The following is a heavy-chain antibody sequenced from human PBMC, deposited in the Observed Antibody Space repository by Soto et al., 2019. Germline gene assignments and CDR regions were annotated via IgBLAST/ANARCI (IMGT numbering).Heavy chain of an antibody. J-gene: IGHJ4*02. D-gene: IGHD1-7*01. CDR3: ARDSQTNFDY. CDR2: TYYRSKWYN. Sequence: SKTLSLTCAISGDSFSSNSAAWNWIRQSPSRGLEWLGRTYYRSKWYNDYAVSVKSRITINPDTSNNKFSLQLNPPTPEHTAVHACARDSQTNFDYWGQGTLVTVSP. CDR1: GDSFSSNSAA. V-gene: IGHV6-1*01.